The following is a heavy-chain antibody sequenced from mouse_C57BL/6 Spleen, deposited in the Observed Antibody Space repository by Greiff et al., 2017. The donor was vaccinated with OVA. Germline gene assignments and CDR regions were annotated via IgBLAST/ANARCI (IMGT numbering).Heavy chain of an antibody. Sequence: VQLQQSGGGLVKPGGSLKLSCAASGFTFSSYAMSWVRQTPEKRLEWVATISDGGSYTYYPDNVKGRFTISRDNAKNNLYLQMSHLKSEDTAMYYCARDLLYYYGGDAMDYWGQGTSVTVSS. CDR3: ARDLLYYYGGDAMDY. D-gene: IGHD1-1*01. V-gene: IGHV5-4*01. CDR1: GFTFSSYA. CDR2: ISDGGSYT. J-gene: IGHJ4*01.